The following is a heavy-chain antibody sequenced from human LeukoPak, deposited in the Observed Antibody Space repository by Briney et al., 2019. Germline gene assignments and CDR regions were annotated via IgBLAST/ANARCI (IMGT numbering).Heavy chain of an antibody. J-gene: IGHJ4*02. Sequence: SSQTLSLTCTVSAGCMNNGGHFWTWIRQPAGKGLEWIGRIFTGGNTNYNPSLENQLTMSIDTSKNQFSLELSSVTAADTAMYFCGFSEGDFWGQGALVTVSS. D-gene: IGHD6-25*01. V-gene: IGHV4-61*02. CDR1: AGCMNNGGHF. CDR3: GFSEGDF. CDR2: IFTGGNT.